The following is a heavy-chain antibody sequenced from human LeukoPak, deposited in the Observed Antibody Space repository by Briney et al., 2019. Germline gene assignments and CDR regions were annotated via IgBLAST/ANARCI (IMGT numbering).Heavy chain of an antibody. D-gene: IGHD3-3*01. CDR3: ARGSDDFWSGYCDY. CDR2: ISAYNGNT. V-gene: IGHV1-18*04. Sequence: ASVKVSCKASGYTFTGYYMHWVRQAPGQGLEWMGWISAYNGNTNYAQKLQGRVTMTTDTSTSTAYMELRSLRSDDTAVYYCARGSDDFWSGYCDYWGQGTLVTVSS. CDR1: GYTFTGYY. J-gene: IGHJ4*02.